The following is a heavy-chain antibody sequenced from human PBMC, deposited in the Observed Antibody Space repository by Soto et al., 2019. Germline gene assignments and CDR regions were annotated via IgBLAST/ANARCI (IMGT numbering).Heavy chain of an antibody. CDR1: GFTFSFCA. Sequence: EVQLLESGGGLVQPGGSLRLSCAASGFTFSFCAMSWVRPAPGKGLVWVSSIRGNNGDTYYADSVKGRFTSSRDNYKNTPYLQMNSLRVEDTAVYYCAKGHSDSYYYCDYRGQGALVTVSS. CDR3: AKGHSDSYYYCDY. CDR2: IRGNNGDT. J-gene: IGHJ4*02. V-gene: IGHV3-23*01. D-gene: IGHD1-26*01.